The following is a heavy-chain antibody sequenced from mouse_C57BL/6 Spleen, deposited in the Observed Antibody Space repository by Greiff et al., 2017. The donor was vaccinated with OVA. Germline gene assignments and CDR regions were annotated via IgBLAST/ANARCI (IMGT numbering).Heavy chain of an antibody. V-gene: IGHV1-64*01. J-gene: IGHJ4*01. CDR2: IPPNSGST. CDR1: GYTFTSYW. Sequence: VQRVESGAELVKPGASVKLSCKASGYTFTSYWMHWVKQRPGQGLEWIGMIPPNSGSTNYNEKFTSKATLTVDKSSSTAYMQLSSLTSEDSAVYYCARRYDYDEGYYAMDYWGQGTSVTVSS. CDR3: ARRYDYDEGYYAMDY. D-gene: IGHD2-4*01.